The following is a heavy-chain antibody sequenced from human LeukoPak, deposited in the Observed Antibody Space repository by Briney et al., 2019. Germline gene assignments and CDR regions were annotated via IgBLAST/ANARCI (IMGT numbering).Heavy chain of an antibody. V-gene: IGHV3-15*01. CDR1: GFTFSNAW. CDR3: TTSSGYDSSGYYPGDY. Sequence: GGTLRLSCAASGFTFSNAWMSWVRQAPGKGLEWVGRIKSKTDGGTTDYAAPVKRRFPISRDDSKNTLYLHMNSLKTEDTAVYYCTTSSGYDSSGYYPGDYWGQGTLVTVSS. J-gene: IGHJ4*02. D-gene: IGHD3-22*01. CDR2: IKSKTDGGTT.